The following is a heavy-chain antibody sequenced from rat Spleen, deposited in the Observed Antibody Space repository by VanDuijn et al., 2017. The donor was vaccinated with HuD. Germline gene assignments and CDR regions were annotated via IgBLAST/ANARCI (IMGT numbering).Heavy chain of an antibody. CDR3: TRNHYFDY. J-gene: IGHJ2*01. V-gene: IGHV5-22*01. CDR2: INYDDSST. CDR1: RFTFSDYY. Sequence: EVQLVESGGGLVQPGRSLKLSCAASRFTFSDYYMAWVRQAAKKGLEWVASINYDDSSTYYPDSVKGRFTISRDNAKSTLYLQMNSLRSEDTANYYCTRNHYFDYWGQGVMVTVSS.